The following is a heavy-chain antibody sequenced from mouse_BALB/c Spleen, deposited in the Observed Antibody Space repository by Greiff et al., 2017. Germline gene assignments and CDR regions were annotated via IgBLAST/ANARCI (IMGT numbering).Heavy chain of an antibody. CDR1: GYSITSGYY. V-gene: IGHV3-6*02. Sequence: EVKLMESGPGLVKPSQSLSLTCSVTGYSITSGYYWNWIRQFPGNKLEWMGYISYDGSNNYNPSLKNRIPITRDTSKNQFFLKLNSVTTEDTATYYCARRHYYGSSYWYFDVWGAGTTVTVSS. CDR2: ISYDGSN. CDR3: ARRHYYGSSYWYFDV. J-gene: IGHJ1*01. D-gene: IGHD1-1*01.